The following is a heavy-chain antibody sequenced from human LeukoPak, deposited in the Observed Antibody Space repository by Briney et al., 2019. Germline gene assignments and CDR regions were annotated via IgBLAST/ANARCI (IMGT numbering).Heavy chain of an antibody. D-gene: IGHD3-3*01. J-gene: IGHJ4*02. V-gene: IGHV1-18*01. CDR2: ISAYNGNT. Sequence: ASVKVSCKASGYTFTSYGISWARQAPGQGLEWMGWISAYNGNTNYAQKLQGRVTMTTDTSTSTAYMELRSLRSDDTAVYSCARVLTIFGVVTRYYFDYWGQGTLVTVSS. CDR3: ARVLTIFGVVTRYYFDY. CDR1: GYTFTSYG.